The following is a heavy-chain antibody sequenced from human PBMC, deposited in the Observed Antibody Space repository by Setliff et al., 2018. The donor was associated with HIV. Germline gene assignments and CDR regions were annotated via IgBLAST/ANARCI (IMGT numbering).Heavy chain of an antibody. J-gene: IGHJ4*02. Sequence: GGSLRLSCAASGFTFSSHVMTWVRQAPGKGLEWVSVITPSSTETYYTDSVKGRFTISRDISRNTLYLQMNSLRVEDTAVYYCAKVGSSGYYEMCDYWGQGTLVTVSS. V-gene: IGHV3-23*01. D-gene: IGHD5-12*01. CDR3: AKVGSSGYYEMCDY. CDR2: ITPSSTET. CDR1: GFTFSSHV.